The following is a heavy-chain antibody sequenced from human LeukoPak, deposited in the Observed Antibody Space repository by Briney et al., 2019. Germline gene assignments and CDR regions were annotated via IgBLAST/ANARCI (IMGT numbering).Heavy chain of an antibody. CDR3: AKGNSYDSSGLPFDY. J-gene: IGHJ4*02. CDR1: GFTFGDYV. D-gene: IGHD3-22*01. V-gene: IGHV3-9*01. CDR2: IRWDSGSV. Sequence: GGSLRLSCTASGFTFGDYVMSWFRQAPGKGLEWVSGIRWDSGSVDSADSVKGRFTISRDNARNSLYLQMNSLRAEDTALYYCAKGNSYDSSGLPFDYWGQGALVTVSS.